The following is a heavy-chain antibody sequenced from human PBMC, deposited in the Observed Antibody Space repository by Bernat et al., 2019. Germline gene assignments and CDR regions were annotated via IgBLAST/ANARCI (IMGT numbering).Heavy chain of an antibody. V-gene: IGHV3-48*01. Sequence: EVQLVESGGGLVQPGGSLRLSCAASGFSFRSYSMNWVRQAPGKGLEWISYISSSSSPIYYADSVKGRFTFSRDNAKNSLYLQMNSLRGEDTAVYYCTRDDRRVRGVIGLDYWGQGALVTVSS. D-gene: IGHD3-10*01. CDR3: TRDDRRVRGVIGLDY. CDR1: GFSFRSYS. CDR2: ISSSSSPI. J-gene: IGHJ4*02.